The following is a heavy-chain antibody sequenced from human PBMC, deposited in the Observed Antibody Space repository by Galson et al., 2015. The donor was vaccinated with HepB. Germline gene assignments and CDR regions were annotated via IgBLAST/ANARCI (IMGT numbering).Heavy chain of an antibody. D-gene: IGHD1-7*01. CDR2: IIPIFGTA. CDR3: ARDDAGTLTGTPGNFDY. J-gene: IGHJ4*02. V-gene: IGHV1-69*13. Sequence: SVKVSCKASGGTFSSYAISWVRQAPGQGLEWMGGIIPIFGTANYAQKFQGRVTITADESTSTAYMELSSLRSEDTAVYYCARDDAGTLTGTPGNFDYWGQGTLVTVSS. CDR1: GGTFSSYA.